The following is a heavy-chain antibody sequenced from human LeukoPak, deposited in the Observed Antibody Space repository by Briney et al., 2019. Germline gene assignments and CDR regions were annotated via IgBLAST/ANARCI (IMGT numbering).Heavy chain of an antibody. CDR3: ARELNYYDSSGYRD. CDR2: IYTSGST. J-gene: IGHJ4*02. Sequence: PSQTLSLTCTVSGGSISSGSYYWSWIRQPAGKGLEWIGRIYTSGSTNYNPSLKSRVTISVDTSKNQFSLKLSSVTAADTAVYYCARELNYYDSSGYRDWGQGTLVTVSS. V-gene: IGHV4-61*02. D-gene: IGHD3-22*01. CDR1: GGSISSGSYY.